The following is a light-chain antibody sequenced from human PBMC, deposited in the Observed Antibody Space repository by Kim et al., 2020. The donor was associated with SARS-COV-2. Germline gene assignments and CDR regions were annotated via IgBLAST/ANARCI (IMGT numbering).Light chain of an antibody. CDR3: QQYEDLPYT. CDR2: DAS. J-gene: IGKJ2*01. V-gene: IGKV1-33*01. CDR1: RDISNY. Sequence: GHGVNITCQASRDISNYLNWYQQKPGRAPNLLIYDASNLHTGVSSRFSGTGSGTEFTFTINSLQPEDVATYFCQQYEDLPYTFGQGTKLEI.